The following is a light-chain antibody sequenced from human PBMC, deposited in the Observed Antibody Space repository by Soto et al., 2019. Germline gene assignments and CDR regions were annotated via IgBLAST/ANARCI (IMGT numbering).Light chain of an antibody. CDR3: QPYGRSPA. CDR2: GAS. J-gene: IGKJ4*01. CDR1: QSVSSSY. Sequence: EIGLTQSPGTLSLSPGERATLSCRASQSVSSSYLAWYQQKPGQAPRLLIYGASSRATGIPDRFSGSGSGTDFTLTISRLEPEDFAVYYCQPYGRSPAFGGGTKVEIK. V-gene: IGKV3-20*01.